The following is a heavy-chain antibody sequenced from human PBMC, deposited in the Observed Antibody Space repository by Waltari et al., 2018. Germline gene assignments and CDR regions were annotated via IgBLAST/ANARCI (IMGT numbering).Heavy chain of an antibody. J-gene: IGHJ6*02. CDR3: ARDRVVPADEPDYYGLDV. D-gene: IGHD2-2*01. V-gene: IGHV4-59*11. CDR2: IYYNGAT. CDR1: RGSIRSHY. Sequence: QVQLQESGPGQVKPSETLSLTCDVSRGSIRSHYWSWIRRPPGKGLEWIGSIYYNGATNYNPSLRSRVTISVDTAKNQFSLKLTSVTAADTAVYYCARDRVVPADEPDYYGLDVWGQGTTVTVSS.